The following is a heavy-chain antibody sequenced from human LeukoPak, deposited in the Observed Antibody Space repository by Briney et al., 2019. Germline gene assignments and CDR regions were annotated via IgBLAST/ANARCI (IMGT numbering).Heavy chain of an antibody. CDR1: GGSISSIGYS. J-gene: IGHJ4*02. V-gene: IGHV4-39*01. Sequence: SETLSLTCTVSGGSISSIGYSWGWIRQPPGKGLEWIGNINYSGSTYYNPSLKSRVTIFVDTSKNQFSPKVTSVTAADTAVYFCARRVTGDLRHFDYWGQGTLVTVSS. D-gene: IGHD7-27*01. CDR2: INYSGST. CDR3: ARRVTGDLRHFDY.